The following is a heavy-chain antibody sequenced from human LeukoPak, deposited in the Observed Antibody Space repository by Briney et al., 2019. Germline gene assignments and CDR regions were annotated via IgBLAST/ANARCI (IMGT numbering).Heavy chain of an antibody. Sequence: AGGSLRLSCAASGFTFSSYGMHWVRQAPGKGLEWVAFIRYDGSNKYYADSVKGRFTISRDNSKNTLYLQMNSLRAEDTAVYYCAKARTRGYSYGSFDYWGQGTLVTVSS. J-gene: IGHJ4*02. D-gene: IGHD5-18*01. CDR1: GFTFSSYG. CDR2: IRYDGSNK. V-gene: IGHV3-30*02. CDR3: AKARTRGYSYGSFDY.